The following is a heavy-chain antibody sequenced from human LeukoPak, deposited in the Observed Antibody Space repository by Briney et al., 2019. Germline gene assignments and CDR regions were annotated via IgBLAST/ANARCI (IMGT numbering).Heavy chain of an antibody. V-gene: IGHV4-31*03. Sequence: PSETLSLTCTVSGGSISSGAYYWSWIRQYPGKGLEWIGYIYYSGSSYYNPSLKSRVTISLDTSKNQFSLKLSSVTAADTAVYYCARGYQLPYYGMDVWGQGTTVTVSS. D-gene: IGHD2-2*01. CDR1: GGSISSGAYY. CDR3: ARGYQLPYYGMDV. J-gene: IGHJ6*02. CDR2: IYYSGSS.